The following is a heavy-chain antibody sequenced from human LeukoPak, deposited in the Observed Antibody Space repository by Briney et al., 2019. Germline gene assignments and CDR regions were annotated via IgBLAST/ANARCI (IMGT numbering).Heavy chain of an antibody. J-gene: IGHJ4*02. Sequence: GESLKISCKGSGYSFTSYWIGWVRQMPGKGLEWMGIIYPGDSDSRYSPSFQGQVTISADKSISTAYLQWSSLKASDTAIYYCAKRGYSSSWYYHFDYWGKGTLVTVSS. CDR3: AKRGYSSSWYYHFDY. CDR2: IYPGDSDS. D-gene: IGHD6-13*01. CDR1: GYSFTSYW. V-gene: IGHV5-51*01.